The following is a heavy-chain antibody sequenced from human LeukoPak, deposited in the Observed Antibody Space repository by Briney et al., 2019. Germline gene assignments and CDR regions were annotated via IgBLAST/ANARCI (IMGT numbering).Heavy chain of an antibody. Sequence: GGSLRLSCAASGFTFSSYAMSWVRQAPGKGLEWVSAISGSGGSTYYADSVKGRFTISRDNSKNTLYLQMNSLRAEDTAVYYCAKSHYDILTGYYNSDYWGQGTLVTVSS. CDR1: GFTFSSYA. J-gene: IGHJ4*02. V-gene: IGHV3-23*01. CDR3: AKSHYDILTGYYNSDY. D-gene: IGHD3-9*01. CDR2: ISGSGGST.